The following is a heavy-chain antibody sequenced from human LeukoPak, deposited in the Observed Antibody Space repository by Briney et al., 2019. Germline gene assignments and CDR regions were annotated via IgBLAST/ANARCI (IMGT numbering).Heavy chain of an antibody. D-gene: IGHD6-19*01. CDR3: AKGGRAVAGPY. J-gene: IGHJ4*02. Sequence: GGSLRLSCAASGFTFSSYAMSWVRQAPGKGLAWVSAISGSGGSTYYADSVKGRFTISRDNSKNTLYLQINSLRAEDTAVYYCAKGGRAVAGPYWGQGTLVTVSS. CDR1: GFTFSSYA. V-gene: IGHV3-23*01. CDR2: ISGSGGST.